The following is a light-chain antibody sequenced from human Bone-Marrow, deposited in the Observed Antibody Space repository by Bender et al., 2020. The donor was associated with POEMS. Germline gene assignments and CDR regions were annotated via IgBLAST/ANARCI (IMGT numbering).Light chain of an antibody. J-gene: IGLJ3*02. CDR1: NLGGKS. CDR3: QVWGSGTDHPGV. CDR2: EDS. V-gene: IGLV3-21*02. Sequence: SYVLAQPPSVSVAPGQTARIPCGEDNLGGKSVHWYQQKPGQAPVLVVYEDSDRPSDIPERFSGSNSGNTATLTISRVEAADEADYYCQVWGSGTDHPGVFGGGTKLTVL.